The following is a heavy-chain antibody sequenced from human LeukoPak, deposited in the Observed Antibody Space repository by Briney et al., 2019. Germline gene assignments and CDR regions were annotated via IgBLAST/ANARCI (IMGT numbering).Heavy chain of an antibody. CDR3: AKDLTTVTTQGDY. CDR2: IRYDGSKK. CDR1: GFTFSRFG. Sequence: HPGGSLRLSCAASGFTFSRFGMHWVRQAPGKGLEWVAFIRYDGSKKYYADSVKGRFTISRDNSKNTLYLQMNSLRAEDTAVYYCAKDLTTVTTQGDYWGQGTLVTVSS. D-gene: IGHD4-17*01. J-gene: IGHJ4*02. V-gene: IGHV3-30*02.